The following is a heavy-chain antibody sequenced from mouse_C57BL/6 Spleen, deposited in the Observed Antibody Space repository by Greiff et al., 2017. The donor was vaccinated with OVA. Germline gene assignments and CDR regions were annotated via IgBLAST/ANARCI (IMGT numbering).Heavy chain of an antibody. Sequence: QVQLQQPGAELVRPGSSVKLSCKASGYTFTSYWMHWVKQRPIQGLEWIGNIDPSDSETHYNQKFKYKATLTVDKSSSTAYMQLSSLTSEDSAVYYCARYYYCSSLYAMDDWGQGTSVTVSA. J-gene: IGHJ4*01. CDR3: ARYYYCSSLYAMDD. CDR1: GYTFTSYW. CDR2: IDPSDSET. V-gene: IGHV1-52*01. D-gene: IGHD1-1*01.